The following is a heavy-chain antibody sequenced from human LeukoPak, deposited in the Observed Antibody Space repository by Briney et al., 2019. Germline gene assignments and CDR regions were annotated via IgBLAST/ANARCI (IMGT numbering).Heavy chain of an antibody. D-gene: IGHD2-8*01. J-gene: IGHJ4*02. CDR1: GITFSNFA. Sequence: PGGSLRLSCAASGITFSNFAMSWVRQAPGKGLEWVSTISGSGGSTDYADSVKGRFTISRDNSKNTLYLQMNSLRAEDTAVYYCAKRDGVFWGQGTLVTVSS. CDR3: AKRDGVF. CDR2: ISGSGGST. V-gene: IGHV3-23*01.